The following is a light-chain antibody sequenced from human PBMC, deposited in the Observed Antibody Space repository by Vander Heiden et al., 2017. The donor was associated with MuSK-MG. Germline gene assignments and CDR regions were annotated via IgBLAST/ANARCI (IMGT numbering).Light chain of an antibody. CDR2: GAS. CDR3: QHYGRSPYT. J-gene: IGKJ2*01. Sequence: LFTQSPSTLSLSPGARATLSCRASQSVSSSSLAWYQQKPGQAPRLLIYGASSRAAGIPARFSGSGSGTDFTLTISSLEPEDFAAYYCQHYGRSPYTFGQGTKVEMK. V-gene: IGKV3-20*01. CDR1: QSVSSSS.